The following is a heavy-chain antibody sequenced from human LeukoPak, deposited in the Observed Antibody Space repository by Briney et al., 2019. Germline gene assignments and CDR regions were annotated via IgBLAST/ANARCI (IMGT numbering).Heavy chain of an antibody. CDR1: GGSISYSDYF. J-gene: IGHJ5*02. Sequence: SDTLSLTCSVSGGSISYSDYFWGWIRQPPGKGLEWIATIYYSGSAFYNPSLKSRVTISAGTSKNQFSLNLRSVTAADTAVYYCARRTMSPAGIPDYFAPWGQGTLVTVSS. D-gene: IGHD3-10*02. V-gene: IGHV4-39*01. CDR3: ARRTMSPAGIPDYFAP. CDR2: IYYSGSA.